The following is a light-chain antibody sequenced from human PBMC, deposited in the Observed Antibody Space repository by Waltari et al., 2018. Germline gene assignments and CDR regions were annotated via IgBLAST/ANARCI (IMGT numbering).Light chain of an antibody. CDR1: QSLVHSDGNTY. V-gene: IGKV2-30*02. Sequence: DVVMTQSPLSLPVTLGQPASISCRSSQSLVHSDGNTYLNWFQQSPGQSPRRLFYRVSNRDSGVPDRFSGSGSGTDFTLKISRVEAEDVGVYYCMQGTHWPWTFGQGTKVEIK. CDR3: MQGTHWPWT. CDR2: RVS. J-gene: IGKJ1*01.